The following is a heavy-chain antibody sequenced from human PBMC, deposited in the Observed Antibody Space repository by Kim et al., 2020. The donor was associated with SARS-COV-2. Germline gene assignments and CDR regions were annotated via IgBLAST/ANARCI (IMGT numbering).Heavy chain of an antibody. Sequence: GGSLRLSCAASGFTFSNAWMSWVRQAPGKGLEWVGRIKSKTDGGTTDYAAPVKGRFTISRDDSKNTLYLQMNSLKTEDTAVYYCTTLEGIAVAGLLDYWGQGTLVTVSS. J-gene: IGHJ4*02. V-gene: IGHV3-15*01. D-gene: IGHD6-19*01. CDR3: TTLEGIAVAGLLDY. CDR2: IKSKTDGGTT. CDR1: GFTFSNAW.